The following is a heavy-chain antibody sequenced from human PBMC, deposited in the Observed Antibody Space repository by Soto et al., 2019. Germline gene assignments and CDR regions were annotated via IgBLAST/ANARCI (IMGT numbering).Heavy chain of an antibody. CDR3: ARARIPNYYYYYMDV. CDR1: GYTFTSYD. J-gene: IGHJ6*03. Sequence: ASVKVSCKASGYTFTSYDINWVRQATGQGLEWMGWMNPNSGNTGYAQKFQGRVTMTRNTSISTAYMELSSLRSEDTAVYYCARARIPNYYYYYMDVWGKGTTVTVSS. D-gene: IGHD2-2*02. CDR2: MNPNSGNT. V-gene: IGHV1-8*01.